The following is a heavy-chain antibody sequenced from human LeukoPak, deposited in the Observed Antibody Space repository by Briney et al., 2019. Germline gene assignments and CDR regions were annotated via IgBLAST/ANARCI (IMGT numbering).Heavy chain of an antibody. V-gene: IGHV3-53*01. CDR3: AKDIEVAGKNY. CDR1: GFTVSSNY. D-gene: IGHD6-19*01. J-gene: IGHJ4*02. Sequence: GGSLRLSCAASGFTVSSNYMSWVRQAPGKGLEWVSVIYSGGSTYYADSVKGRFTISRDNSKNTLYLQMNSLRAEDTAVYYCAKDIEVAGKNYWGQGTLVTVSS. CDR2: IYSGGST.